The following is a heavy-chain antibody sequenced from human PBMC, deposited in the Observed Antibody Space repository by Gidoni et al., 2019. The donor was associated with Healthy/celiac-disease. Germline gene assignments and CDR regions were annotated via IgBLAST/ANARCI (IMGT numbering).Heavy chain of an antibody. CDR3: ARGHQGSFIPDMDV. D-gene: IGHD2-2*01. Sequence: QVQLVESGGGLVKPGGSLRLFCAAPGFTFSDYYMCWIRQAPGKGLEWVSYISSSSSYTNYADSVKGRFTISRDNAKNSLYLQMNSLRAEDTAVYYCARGHQGSFIPDMDVWGQGTTVTVSS. J-gene: IGHJ6*02. CDR1: GFTFSDYY. CDR2: ISSSSSYT. V-gene: IGHV3-11*06.